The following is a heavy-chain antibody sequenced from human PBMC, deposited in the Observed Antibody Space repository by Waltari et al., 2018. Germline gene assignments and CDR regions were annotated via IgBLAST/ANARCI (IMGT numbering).Heavy chain of an antibody. J-gene: IGHJ3*02. CDR1: GFTFSSYW. V-gene: IGHV3-7*01. Sequence: EVQLVESGGGLVQPGGSLRLSCAASGFTFSSYWMRWVRKAPGKGLEWVANIKQDGSEKYYVDSVKGRFTISRDNAKNSLYLQMNSLRAEDTAVYYCATYSSSWLNAFDIWGQGTMVTVSS. D-gene: IGHD6-13*01. CDR2: IKQDGSEK. CDR3: ATYSSSWLNAFDI.